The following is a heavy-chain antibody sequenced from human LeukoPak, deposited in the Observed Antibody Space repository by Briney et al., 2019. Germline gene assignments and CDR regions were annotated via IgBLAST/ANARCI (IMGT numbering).Heavy chain of an antibody. J-gene: IGHJ4*02. D-gene: IGHD2-8*01. V-gene: IGHV4-4*02. CDR3: ARDHSYGVLYRFRYFDY. CDR1: GDSISSTYW. Sequence: SETLSLTCAVSGDSISSTYWWVWVRQSPGKGLEWIGEIYRDGKANYNPSLSSRVTISLDQTNSQFSLKLSSVTAADTAVYYCARDHSYGVLYRFRYFDYWGQGIPVTVSS. CDR2: IYRDGKA.